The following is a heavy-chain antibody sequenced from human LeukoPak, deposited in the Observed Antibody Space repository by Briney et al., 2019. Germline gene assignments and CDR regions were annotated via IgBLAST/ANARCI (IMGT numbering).Heavy chain of an antibody. CDR3: GKHRSCTIDVSHGDFVY. V-gene: IGHV3-23*01. CDR1: VIIIGNA. Sequence: GGSLGLSDVAAVIIIGNASRWVRRQAPGKGLEWVSTISGSGGSTYYADSVKGRFTISRDNSKNTVFLQMNSLRAEDTAVYYRGKHRSCTIDVSHGDFVYWGQGTLVTVSS. J-gene: IGHJ4*02. CDR2: ISGSGGST. D-gene: IGHD2-8*01.